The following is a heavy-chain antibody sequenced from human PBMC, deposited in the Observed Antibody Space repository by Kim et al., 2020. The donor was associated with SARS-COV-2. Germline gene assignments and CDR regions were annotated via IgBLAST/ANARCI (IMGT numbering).Heavy chain of an antibody. V-gene: IGHV3-74*01. D-gene: IGHD3-16*02. CDR1: GFTFSSYW. Sequence: GGSLRLSCAASGFTFSSYWMHWVRQAPGKGLVWVSRINSDGSSTSYADSVKGRFTISRDNAKNTLYLQMNSLRAEDTAVYYCARSSDYDYVWGSYRSYYYYGMDVWGQGTTVTVSS. J-gene: IGHJ6*02. CDR2: INSDGSST. CDR3: ARSSDYDYVWGSYRSYYYYGMDV.